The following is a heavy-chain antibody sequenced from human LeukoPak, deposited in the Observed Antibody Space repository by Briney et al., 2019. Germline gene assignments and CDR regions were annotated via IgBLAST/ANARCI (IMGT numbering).Heavy chain of an antibody. Sequence: ASVKVSCKGSEYTFTGYYMHWVRQAPGQGLEWMGWISAYNGNTNYAQKLQGRVTMTTDTSTSTAYMELRSLRSDDTAVYYCARDSSDVYDVGVWGQGTLVTVSS. J-gene: IGHJ4*02. CDR1: EYTFTGYY. CDR2: ISAYNGNT. D-gene: IGHD5/OR15-5a*01. CDR3: ARDSSDVYDVGV. V-gene: IGHV1-18*01.